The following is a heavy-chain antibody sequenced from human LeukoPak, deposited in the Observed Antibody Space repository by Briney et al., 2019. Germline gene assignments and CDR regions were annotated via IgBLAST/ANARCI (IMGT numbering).Heavy chain of an antibody. CDR2: IYYSGST. J-gene: IGHJ5*02. V-gene: IGHV4-59*08. D-gene: IGHD1-26*01. Sequence: SETLSLTCTVSGGSISSYYWSWIRQPPGKGLEWIGYIYYSGSTNYNLSLKSRVTISVDTSKNQFSLKLSSVTAADTAVYYCARHPIVNSWVVGHWFDPWGQGTLVTVSS. CDR3: ARHPIVNSWVVGHWFDP. CDR1: GGSISSYY.